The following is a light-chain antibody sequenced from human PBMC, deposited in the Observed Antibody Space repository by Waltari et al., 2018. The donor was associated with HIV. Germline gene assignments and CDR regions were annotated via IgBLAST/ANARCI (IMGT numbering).Light chain of an antibody. CDR3: QSYDSSLSGSV. CDR1: NSNLGAASD. J-gene: IGLJ2*01. Sequence: QSVLTQPPSVSGAPGQRVTISCTGSNSNLGAASDVHWFQQLPGTAPKLVNYGNNNRPSGVPDRFSGSKSGTSASLAISGLQAEDEADYYCQSYDSSLSGSVFGGGTKLTVL. CDR2: GNN. V-gene: IGLV1-40*01.